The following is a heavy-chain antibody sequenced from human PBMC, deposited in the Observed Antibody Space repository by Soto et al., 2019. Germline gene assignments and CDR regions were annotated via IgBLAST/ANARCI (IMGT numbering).Heavy chain of an antibody. CDR1: GGSFSGYY. D-gene: IGHD2-8*02. J-gene: IGHJ4*02. V-gene: IGHV4-34*01. CDR3: ERDKITGLFDY. CDR2: INHSGST. Sequence: QVQLQQWGAGLLKPSETLSLTCAVYGGSFSGYYWTWIRQPPGTGLEWIGEINHSGSTDYNPSLKSRVTISVDTSKNHFSLTLTSVTAADTAVYYCERDKITGLFDYWGKGTLVTVSS.